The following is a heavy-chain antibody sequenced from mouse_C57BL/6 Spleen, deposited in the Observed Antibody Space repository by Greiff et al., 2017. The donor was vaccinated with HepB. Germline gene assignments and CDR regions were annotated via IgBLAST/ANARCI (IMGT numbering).Heavy chain of an antibody. D-gene: IGHD1-3*01. CDR1: GFTFSSYA. CDR3: ARDQVRGFAY. Sequence: LVNPLGSLKLSCAASGFTFSSYAMSWVRQTPEKRLEWVATISDGGSYTYYPDNVKGRFTISRDNAKNNLYLQMSHLKSEDTAMYYCARDQVRGFAYWGQGTLVTVSA. J-gene: IGHJ3*01. V-gene: IGHV5-4*01. CDR2: ISDGGSYT.